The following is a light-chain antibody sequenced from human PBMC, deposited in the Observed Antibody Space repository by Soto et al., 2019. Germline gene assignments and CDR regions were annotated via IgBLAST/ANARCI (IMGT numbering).Light chain of an antibody. Sequence: DIVMTQTPLSSPVTLGQPASISCRSSQSLVDSAGNTHLSWLQQRPGQPPRLLIYQISNRFSGVPDRFSGSGAGTDFTLKISRVEAEDVGLYYCMQTAQFPRTFGQGTKVEIK. CDR1: QSLVDSAGNTH. V-gene: IGKV2-24*01. J-gene: IGKJ1*01. CDR2: QIS. CDR3: MQTAQFPRT.